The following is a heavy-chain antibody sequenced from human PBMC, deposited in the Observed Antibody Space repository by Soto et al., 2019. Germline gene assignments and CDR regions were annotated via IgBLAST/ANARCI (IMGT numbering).Heavy chain of an antibody. Sequence: KTSETLSLTCTVSGGSISSYYWSWIRQPPGKGLEWIGYIYYSGSTNYNPSLKSRVTISVDTSKNQFSLKLSSVTAADTAVYYCASTRMIVAHFDYWGQGTLVTVSS. J-gene: IGHJ4*02. CDR1: GGSISSYY. V-gene: IGHV4-59*08. D-gene: IGHD3-22*01. CDR3: ASTRMIVAHFDY. CDR2: IYYSGST.